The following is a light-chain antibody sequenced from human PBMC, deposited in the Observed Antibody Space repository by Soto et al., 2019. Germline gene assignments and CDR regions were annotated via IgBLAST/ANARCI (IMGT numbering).Light chain of an antibody. CDR3: SSYTTSISVV. V-gene: IGLV2-18*02. CDR2: EVS. J-gene: IGLJ2*01. CDR1: SSDIGNYNR. Sequence: QSVLTQPPSVSGSPGQSVTISCTGTSSDIGNYNRVSWYRQPPGTAPKLMIYEVSNRPSGVPDRFSGSKSGNTASLTISGLQAEDEADYYFSSYTTSISVVFGGGTKLTVL.